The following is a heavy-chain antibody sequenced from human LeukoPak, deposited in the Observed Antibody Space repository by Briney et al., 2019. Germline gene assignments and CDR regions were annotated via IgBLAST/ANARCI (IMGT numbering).Heavy chain of an antibody. CDR2: INPNSGGT. CDR3: ARVSYCTNGVCYLWSFDY. CDR1: GYTFTGYY. Sequence: ASVKVSCKASGYTFTGYYMHWVRQAPGQGLEWMGRINPNSGGTNYAQKSQGRVTMTRDTSISTAYMELSRLRSDDTAVYYCARVSYCTNGVCYLWSFDYWGQGTLVTVSS. V-gene: IGHV1-2*06. J-gene: IGHJ4*02. D-gene: IGHD2-8*01.